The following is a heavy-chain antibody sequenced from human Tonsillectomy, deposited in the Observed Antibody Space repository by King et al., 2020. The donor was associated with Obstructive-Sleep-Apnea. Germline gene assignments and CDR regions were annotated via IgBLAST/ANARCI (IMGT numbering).Heavy chain of an antibody. CDR3: ARDRKYSTSWPPFLYFDY. Sequence: VQLVESGAEVKKPGASVKVSCKASGYTFTGYYLHWVRQAPGQGLEWMGWINPNSGGTNYAQNFQGRVTMTRDTSISTIYMDLSRLRSDDTAVYFCARDRKYSTSWPPFLYFDYWGQGTLVTVSS. D-gene: IGHD6-13*01. CDR1: GYTFTGYY. CDR2: INPNSGGT. V-gene: IGHV1-2*02. J-gene: IGHJ4*02.